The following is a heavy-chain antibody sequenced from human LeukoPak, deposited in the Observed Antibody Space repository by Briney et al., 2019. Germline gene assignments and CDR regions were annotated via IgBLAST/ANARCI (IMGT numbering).Heavy chain of an antibody. D-gene: IGHD5/OR15-5a*01. CDR2: ISSSSSYT. CDR1: GFLFSDYY. CDR3: ARAVSVSSYYFDC. J-gene: IGHJ4*02. Sequence: GRCLRLSCAASGFLFSDYYMSWVRQAPGKGLEWISYISSSSSYTNYVDSVKGRFTISRDNAKNSLYLQMNSLRAEDTAVYYCARAVSVSSYYFDCWGQGTLVTVSS. V-gene: IGHV3-11*05.